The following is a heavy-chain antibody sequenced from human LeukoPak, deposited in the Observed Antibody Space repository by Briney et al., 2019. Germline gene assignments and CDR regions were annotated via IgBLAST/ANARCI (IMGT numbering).Heavy chain of an antibody. CDR2: INWNGGST. J-gene: IGHJ4*02. D-gene: IGHD3-10*01. V-gene: IGHV3-20*04. Sequence: PGGSLRLSCAASGFTFDDYGMSWVRHAPGKGLEWVSGINWNGGSTGYADPVKGRFTISRDNAKNSLYLQMNSLRAEDTALYYCAREVGYGSGSYYDLGYWGQGTLVTVSS. CDR1: GFTFDDYG. CDR3: AREVGYGSGSYYDLGY.